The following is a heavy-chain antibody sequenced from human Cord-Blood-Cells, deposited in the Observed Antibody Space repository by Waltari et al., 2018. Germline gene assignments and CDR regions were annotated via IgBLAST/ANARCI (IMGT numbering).Heavy chain of an antibody. CDR3: TTDSRYCSSTSCYRNY. CDR2: IKSKTDGGTT. D-gene: IGHD2-2*02. Sequence: SWVRQAPGKGLEWVGRIKSKTDGGTTDYAAPVKGRFTISRDDSKNTLYLQMNSLKTEDTAVYYCTTDSRYCSSTSCYRNYWGQGTLVTVSS. V-gene: IGHV3-15*01. J-gene: IGHJ4*02.